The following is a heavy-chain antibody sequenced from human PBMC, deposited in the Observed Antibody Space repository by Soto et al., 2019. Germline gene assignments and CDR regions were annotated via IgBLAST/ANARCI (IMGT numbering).Heavy chain of an antibody. CDR2: IYHSGST. D-gene: IGHD7-27*01. V-gene: IGHV4-30-2*01. Sequence: QLQLQESGSGLVKPSQTLSPTCAVSGGPISSVGYSWSWIRQRPGKGLEWIGYIYHSGSTYYNPSLKSRVTISVDRSKNQCSLKLSSVTAADTAVYYCDRVDLGLGSAFDLWGHGTMVAGSS. CDR1: GGPISSVGYS. CDR3: DRVDLGLGSAFDL. J-gene: IGHJ3*01.